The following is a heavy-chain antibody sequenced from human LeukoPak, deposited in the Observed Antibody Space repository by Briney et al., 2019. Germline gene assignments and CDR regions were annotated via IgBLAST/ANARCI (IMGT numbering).Heavy chain of an antibody. J-gene: IGHJ4*02. D-gene: IGHD3-22*01. CDR1: GGSISSYY. Sequence: SETLSLTCTVSGGSISSYYWSWIRQPPGKGLEWIGYIYYSGSTNYNPSLKSRVTIPVDTSKNQFSLKLSSVTAADTAVYYCARHMATYYYDSSGYYAFDYWGQGTLVTVSS. CDR3: ARHMATYYYDSSGYYAFDY. CDR2: IYYSGST. V-gene: IGHV4-59*08.